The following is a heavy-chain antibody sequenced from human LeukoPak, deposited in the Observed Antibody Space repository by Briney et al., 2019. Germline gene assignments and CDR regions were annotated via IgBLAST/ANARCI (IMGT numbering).Heavy chain of an antibody. CDR2: IRSKAYGGTT. CDR1: GFTFGDYV. D-gene: IGHD3-10*01. Sequence: GGSLRLSCTASGFTFGDYVMSWVRQAPGKGLEWVGFIRSKAYGGTTKNAASVKGSFTISRDDSRSIAYLQMNSLKTEDTAIYYCARDHSALASYPNPWGQGTLVTVSS. V-gene: IGHV3-49*04. CDR3: ARDHSALASYPNP. J-gene: IGHJ5*02.